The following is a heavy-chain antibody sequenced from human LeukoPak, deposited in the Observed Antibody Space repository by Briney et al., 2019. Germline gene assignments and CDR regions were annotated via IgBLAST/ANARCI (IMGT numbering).Heavy chain of an antibody. CDR3: AKTEQKRLAPRFDY. V-gene: IGHV3-21*04. CDR2: IGPTGTDR. CDR1: GFTFSSCG. D-gene: IGHD1/OR15-1a*01. Sequence: GGSLRLSCAASGFTFSSCGFNWVRQAPGKGLEWVSSIGPTGTDRYYADSVRGRFTISRDNDKNSLYLQMNSLRAEDTALHYCAKTEQKRLAPRFDYWGQGTLVTVSS. J-gene: IGHJ4*02.